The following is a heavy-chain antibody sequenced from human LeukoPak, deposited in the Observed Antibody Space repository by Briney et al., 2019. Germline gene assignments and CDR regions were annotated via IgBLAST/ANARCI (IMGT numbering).Heavy chain of an antibody. D-gene: IGHD6-13*01. J-gene: IGHJ5*02. CDR3: ARDGGPGSSSWYRGNFNWFDP. V-gene: IGHV4-39*07. CDR2: IYYSGST. Sequence: SETLSLTCTVSGGSISSSSYYWGWIRQPPGKGLEWIGSIYYSGSTYYNPSLKSRVTISVDKSKNQFSLKLSSVTAADTAVYYCARDGGPGSSSWYRGNFNWFDPWGQGTLVTVSS. CDR1: GGSISSSSYY.